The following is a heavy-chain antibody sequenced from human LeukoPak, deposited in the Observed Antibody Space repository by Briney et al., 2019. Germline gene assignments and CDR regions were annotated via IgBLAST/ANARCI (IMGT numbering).Heavy chain of an antibody. CDR3: AKDLYPRQVLCSGGSCYSRYYGMDV. CDR2: ISGSGGST. CDR1: GITLSNYG. J-gene: IGHJ6*02. V-gene: IGHV3-23*01. D-gene: IGHD2-15*01. Sequence: PGGSLRLSCAVSGITLSNYGMSWVRQAPGKGLEWVSAISGSGGSTYYADSVKGRFTISRDNSKNTLYLQMSSLRAEDTAVYYCAKDLYPRQVLCSGGSCYSRYYGMDVWGQGTTVTVSS.